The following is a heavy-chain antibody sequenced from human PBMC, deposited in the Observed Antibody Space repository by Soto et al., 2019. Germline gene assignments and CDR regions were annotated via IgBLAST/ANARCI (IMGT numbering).Heavy chain of an antibody. V-gene: IGHV3-23*01. CDR1: GFTFSSYA. J-gene: IGHJ6*03. CDR3: RNVGYCRCGSCQGLPYYYYYLGV. D-gene: IGHD2-15*01. CDR2: ISGSGGST. Sequence: GGSLRLSCAASGFTFSSYAMSWVRQAPGKGLEWVSAISGSGGSTYYADSVKGRFTISRDNSKNTLYLQMNSLRAEDTAVYYCRNVGYCRCGSCQGLPYYYYYLGVWGKGTTVTVSS.